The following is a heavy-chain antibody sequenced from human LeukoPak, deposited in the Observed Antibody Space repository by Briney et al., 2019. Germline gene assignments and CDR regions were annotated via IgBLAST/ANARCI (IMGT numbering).Heavy chain of an antibody. D-gene: IGHD6-19*01. CDR2: IYYSGST. CDR1: GGSISSYY. V-gene: IGHV4-59*08. Sequence: PSETLSLTCTVSGGSISSYYWNWIRQPPGKGLEWIAYIYYSGSTNYNPSLKSRVTISIDTFKNQFSLKLTSVTAADTAVYYCARLPYSSGWFDAFDIWGQGTVVTVSS. J-gene: IGHJ3*02. CDR3: ARLPYSSGWFDAFDI.